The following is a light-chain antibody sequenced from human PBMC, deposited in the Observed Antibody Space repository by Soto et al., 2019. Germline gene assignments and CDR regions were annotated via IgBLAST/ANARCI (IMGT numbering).Light chain of an antibody. V-gene: IGKV3-11*01. Sequence: EIVLTQSTATLSFSPVERSTLSLRASQTVSSYLTWYQQKPGQAPSLPIYDASNKATGVPARFSGSGSGTDFTLTISSLEPEDFAVYYCQQRSNWRITFGQGTRLENK. CDR3: QQRSNWRIT. J-gene: IGKJ5*01. CDR1: QTVSSY. CDR2: DAS.